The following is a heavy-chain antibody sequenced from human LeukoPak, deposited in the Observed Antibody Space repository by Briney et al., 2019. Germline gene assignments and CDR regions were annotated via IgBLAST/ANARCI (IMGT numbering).Heavy chain of an antibody. Sequence: GGSLRLSCAASGFTFSSYAMSWVRQAPGQGLEWVSAISGSGGSTYYADSVKGRFTISRDNSKNTLYLQMNSLRAEDTAVYYCAKDLFYYDSSGANCCLDYWGQGTLVTVSS. V-gene: IGHV3-23*01. CDR1: GFTFSSYA. J-gene: IGHJ4*02. CDR3: AKDLFYYDSSGANCCLDY. CDR2: ISGSGGST. D-gene: IGHD3-22*01.